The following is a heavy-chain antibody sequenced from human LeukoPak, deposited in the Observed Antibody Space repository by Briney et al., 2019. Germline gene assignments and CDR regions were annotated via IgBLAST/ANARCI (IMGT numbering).Heavy chain of an antibody. CDR1: GFTFSDYY. D-gene: IGHD1-26*01. CDR2: ISSSGSTI. J-gene: IGHJ4*02. Sequence: GGSLRLSCAASGFTFSDYYMSWIRQAPGKGLKWVSYISSSGSTIYYADSVKGRFTISRDNAKNSLYLQMNSLRAEDTAIYYCAKMSSWRIVGTTNFDYWGQGTLVTVSS. CDR3: AKMSSWRIVGTTNFDY. V-gene: IGHV3-11*01.